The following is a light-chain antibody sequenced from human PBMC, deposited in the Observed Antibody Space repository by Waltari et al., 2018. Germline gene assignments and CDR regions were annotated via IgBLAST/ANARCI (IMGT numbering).Light chain of an antibody. CDR3: HVFGDSRDT. V-gene: IGKV3-20*01. CDR1: QTVSTTS. CDR2: DTS. Sequence: EIVLTQSPGTLSLSQGDRATLSRRASQTVSTTSLVWYQQKPGQAPRIPIYDTSTRATGIPDRFSGSGSGTDFTLTITRLEPEDFAVYWCHVFGDSRDTFGQGTKLEIK. J-gene: IGKJ2*01.